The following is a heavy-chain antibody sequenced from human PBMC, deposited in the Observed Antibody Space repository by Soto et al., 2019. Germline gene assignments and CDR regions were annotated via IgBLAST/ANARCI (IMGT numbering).Heavy chain of an antibody. V-gene: IGHV1-18*01. CDR3: ARDPRGWYYDRSGYTTLDY. J-gene: IGHJ4*02. Sequence: ASVKVSCKASGYTFTSYGISWVRQAPGQGLEWMGWISAYNGNTNYAQKLQGRVTMTTDTSTSTAYMELRSLRSDDTAVYYCARDPRGWYYDRSGYTTLDYWGQATLVTVSS. CDR1: GYTFTSYG. CDR2: ISAYNGNT. D-gene: IGHD3-22*01.